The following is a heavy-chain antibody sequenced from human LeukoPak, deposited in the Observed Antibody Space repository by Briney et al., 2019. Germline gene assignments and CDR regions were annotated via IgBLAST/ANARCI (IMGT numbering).Heavy chain of an antibody. CDR2: IYTSGST. CDR3: ARHGVANYYFDS. Sequence: SETLSLTCNGSGGSISSYYWSWIRQPPGKGLEWIGYIYTSGSTSYNPSLKSRVTISVDTSKNQFALKLISVTAADTAVYYCARHGVANYYFDSWGQGTLVTVSS. V-gene: IGHV4-4*09. D-gene: IGHD3-3*01. CDR1: GGSISSYY. J-gene: IGHJ4*02.